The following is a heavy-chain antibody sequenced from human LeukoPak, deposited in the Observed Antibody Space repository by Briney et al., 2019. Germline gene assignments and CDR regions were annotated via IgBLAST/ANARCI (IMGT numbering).Heavy chain of an antibody. J-gene: IGHJ5*02. CDR3: ARDKLSFGSRYNWFDP. V-gene: IGHV4-30-2*01. CDR2: IYHSGRT. CDR1: GGSISSGGYS. D-gene: IGHD3-16*01. Sequence: SETLSLTCAVSGGSISSGGYSWSWIRQPPGKGLEWIGYIYHSGRTYYNPSLKSRVTISVDTSKNQFSLKLTSVTAADTAVYYCARDKLSFGSRYNWFDPWGQGSLVTVSS.